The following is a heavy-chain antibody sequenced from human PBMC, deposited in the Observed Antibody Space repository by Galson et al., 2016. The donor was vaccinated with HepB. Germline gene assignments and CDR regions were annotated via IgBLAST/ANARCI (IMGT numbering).Heavy chain of an antibody. V-gene: IGHV3-53*01. CDR2: VYTGGNT. Sequence: SLRLSCAASGFSVSTNYMSWVRQAPGKGLEWVSIVYTGGNTDHADSVKGRFTISRDNSKNPLYRQMNSLRAEDTAVYYCARDSNIGSGYTPDWGQGTLVTVSS. J-gene: IGHJ4*02. D-gene: IGHD3-22*01. CDR1: GFSVSTNY. CDR3: ARDSNIGSGYTPD.